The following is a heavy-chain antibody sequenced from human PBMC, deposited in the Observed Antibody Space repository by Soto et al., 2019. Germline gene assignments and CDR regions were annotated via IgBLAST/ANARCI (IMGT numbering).Heavy chain of an antibody. Sequence: QVQLQESGPGLVKPSETLSLTCTVSGGSVSSGTYQWSWIRQSPGKGLEWIGYIHYTGNTNYNPSLKSRVSISVDTSKNHFSLKLTSVTAADTALYFCARLHFYDSWSGSVPMDVWGQGTAVTVSS. CDR3: ARLHFYDSWSGSVPMDV. D-gene: IGHD3-3*01. V-gene: IGHV4-61*03. CDR1: GGSVSSGTYQ. J-gene: IGHJ6*02. CDR2: IHYTGNT.